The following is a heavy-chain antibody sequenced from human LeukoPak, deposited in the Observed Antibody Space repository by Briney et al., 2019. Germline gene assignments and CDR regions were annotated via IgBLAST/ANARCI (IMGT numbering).Heavy chain of an antibody. Sequence: ASVKVSCKASGFSFNDYYMHWVRQAPEQGLEWMGWINPNSGDTKYAQKFQGRVTMTRDTSISTAYMELSRLRSDDTAVYYCATQRGSYLWGTDFDYWGQGTLVTVSS. CDR2: INPNSGDT. J-gene: IGHJ4*02. D-gene: IGHD3-16*01. CDR3: ATQRGSYLWGTDFDY. CDR1: GFSFNDYY. V-gene: IGHV1-2*02.